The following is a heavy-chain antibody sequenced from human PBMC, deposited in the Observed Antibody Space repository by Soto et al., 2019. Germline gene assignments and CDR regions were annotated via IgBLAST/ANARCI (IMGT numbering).Heavy chain of an antibody. J-gene: IGHJ4*02. V-gene: IGHV1-18*01. CDR2: ISAYNGKT. CDR3: ATRRSVGASLDY. CDR1: GYTFTSYG. D-gene: IGHD1-26*01. Sequence: GASVKVSCKASGYTFTSYGISWVRQAPGQGLEWMGWISAYNGKTNYAQKLQGRVTMTEDTSTDTAYMELSSLRSEDTAVYYCATRRSVGASLDYWGQGTLVTVSS.